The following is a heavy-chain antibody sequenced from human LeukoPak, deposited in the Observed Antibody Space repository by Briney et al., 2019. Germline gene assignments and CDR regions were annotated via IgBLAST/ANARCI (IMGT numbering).Heavy chain of an antibody. Sequence: PGGSLRLSCAASGFTFSSYWMSWVRQAPGKGLEWVANIKQDGSEKYYVDSVKGRFTISRDNAKNSLYLQMNSLRAEDTAVYYCARVVGGVRGVIGYWGQGTLVTVSS. D-gene: IGHD3-10*01. V-gene: IGHV3-7*01. J-gene: IGHJ4*02. CDR1: GFTFSSYW. CDR2: IKQDGSEK. CDR3: ARVVGGVRGVIGY.